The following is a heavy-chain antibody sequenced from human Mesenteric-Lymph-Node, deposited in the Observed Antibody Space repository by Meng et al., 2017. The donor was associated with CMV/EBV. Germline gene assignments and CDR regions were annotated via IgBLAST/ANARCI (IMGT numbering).Heavy chain of an antibody. V-gene: IGHV3-9*01. CDR3: ARAGSSGKYGMDV. CDR2: ISWHSGNI. CDR1: GFTFEDYA. J-gene: IGHJ6*02. D-gene: IGHD6-13*01. Sequence: GGSLRLSCAASGFTFEDYAMPWVRQAPGKGLEWVSGISWHSGNIAYADSVKGRFTISRENAKNSLYLQMNSLRAGDTAVYYCARAGSSGKYGMDVWGQGTTVTVSS.